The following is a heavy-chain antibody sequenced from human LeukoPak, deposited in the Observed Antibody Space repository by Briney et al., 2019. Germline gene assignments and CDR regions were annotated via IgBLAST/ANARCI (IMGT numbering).Heavy chain of an antibody. V-gene: IGHV3-23*01. CDR3: AKVKSPPRAVWSPFDY. CDR1: GFTFSSYA. J-gene: IGHJ4*02. D-gene: IGHD1-26*01. CDR2: ISGSGGST. Sequence: GGSLRLSCAASGFTFSSYAMSWVRQAPGKGLEWVSAISGSGGSTYYADSVKGWFTISRDNSKNTLYLQMNSLRAEDTAVYYCAKVKSPPRAVWSPFDYWGQGTLVTVSS.